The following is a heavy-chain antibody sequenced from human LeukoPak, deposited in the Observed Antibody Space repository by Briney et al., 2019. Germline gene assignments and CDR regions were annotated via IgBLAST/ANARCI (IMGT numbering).Heavy chain of an antibody. CDR1: GGSFSGYY. CDR3: ARALHSSSWYRRGWFDP. V-gene: IGHV4-34*01. CDR2: INHSGCT. J-gene: IGHJ5*02. D-gene: IGHD6-13*01. Sequence: PSETLSLTCAVSGGSFSGYYWSWIPQPPGNGLKWIREINHSGCTNYNPSLKSRVTISVDTSKNQFSSKLSSVIAASTAVYYCARALHSSSWYRRGWFDPWGQGTLVTVSS.